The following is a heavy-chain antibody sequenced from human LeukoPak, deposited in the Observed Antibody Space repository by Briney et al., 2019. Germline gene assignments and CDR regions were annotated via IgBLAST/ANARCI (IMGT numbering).Heavy chain of an antibody. CDR3: AKAYCSSNRCYFFDY. Sequence: GGSLRLSCAASGFTFSSYAMSWVRQAPGKGLEWVSVISDSGGYTYYADSVKGRFTISRDNSKNTLYLQMNSLRAEDTAVYYCAKAYCSSNRCYFFDYWGQGTLVTVSS. V-gene: IGHV3-23*01. CDR2: ISDSGGYT. J-gene: IGHJ4*02. D-gene: IGHD2-2*01. CDR1: GFTFSSYA.